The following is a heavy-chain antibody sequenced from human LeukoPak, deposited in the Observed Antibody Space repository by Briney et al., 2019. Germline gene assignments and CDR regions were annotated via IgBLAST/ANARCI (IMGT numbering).Heavy chain of an antibody. V-gene: IGHV3-33*01. J-gene: IGHJ4*02. CDR1: GFTFSSYG. D-gene: IGHD2/OR15-2a*01. CDR3: ARGTALQDY. CDR2: IWYDGSKK. Sequence: PGRSLRLSCAASGFTFSSYGMHWVRQAPGKGLEWVAVIWYDGSKKYYADSVKGRFTISRDNAQNTLYLQMNSLRAEDTAVYYCARGTALQDYWGQGTLVTVSS.